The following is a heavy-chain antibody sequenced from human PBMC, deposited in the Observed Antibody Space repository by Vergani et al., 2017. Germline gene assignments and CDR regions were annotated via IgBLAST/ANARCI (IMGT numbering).Heavy chain of an antibody. Sequence: QVQLVQSGAEVKKPGASVKVSCKASGYTFTSYGISWVRQAPGQGLEWMGWMNPNSGNTGYAQKFQGRVTMTRNTSISTAYMELSSLRSEDTAVYYCARGGITMVRGVPDLGYWGQGTLVTVSS. CDR3: ARGGITMVRGVPDLGY. CDR2: MNPNSGNT. CDR1: GYTFTSYG. D-gene: IGHD3-10*01. V-gene: IGHV1-8*02. J-gene: IGHJ4*02.